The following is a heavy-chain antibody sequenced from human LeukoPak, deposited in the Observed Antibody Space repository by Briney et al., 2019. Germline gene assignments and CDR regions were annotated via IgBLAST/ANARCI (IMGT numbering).Heavy chain of an antibody. CDR2: IGGSGSTK. V-gene: IGHV3-11*01. D-gene: IGHD2-8*01. CDR3: ARGGYCSNVVCYTSRSLDY. J-gene: IGHJ4*02. CDR1: AITFSDYY. Sequence: GGSLRLSCVASAITFSDYYMSWIRQAPGKGLEWVSYIGGSGSTKYYADSVKGRFTISRDNAKNSLYLQMNRLRAEDTAVYYCARGGYCSNVVCYTSRSLDYWGQGTLVTVSS.